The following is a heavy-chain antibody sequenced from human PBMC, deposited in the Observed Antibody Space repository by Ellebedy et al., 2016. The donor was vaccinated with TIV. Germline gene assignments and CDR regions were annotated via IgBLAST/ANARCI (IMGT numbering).Heavy chain of an antibody. CDR3: ARDFGSGSYNIPDGMDV. CDR1: GFTLSTYS. Sequence: GESLKISCEATGFTLSTYSLTWVRQAPGKGLQWVAHISIDGITIHYADSVKGRFTISRDNAKNSVILQMSSLRDEDTAVYYCARDFGSGSYNIPDGMDVWGQGTTVTVSS. V-gene: IGHV3-48*02. CDR2: ISIDGITI. J-gene: IGHJ6*02. D-gene: IGHD3-10*01.